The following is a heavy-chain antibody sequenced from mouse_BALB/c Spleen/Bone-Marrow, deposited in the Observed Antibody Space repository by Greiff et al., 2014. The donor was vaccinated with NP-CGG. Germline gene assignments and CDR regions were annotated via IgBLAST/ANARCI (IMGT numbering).Heavy chain of an antibody. V-gene: IGHV3-2*02. CDR3: ARKRYDYDEDYFDY. CDR2: ISYSGST. J-gene: IGHJ2*01. CDR1: GYSITSDYA. D-gene: IGHD2-4*01. Sequence: EVQLQQSGLGLVKPSQSLSLTCTVTGYSITSDYAWNWIRQFPGKKLEWMGYISYSGSTTYNPSLKSRISITRDTSKNQFFLQLNSVTTEDTATYYCARKRYDYDEDYFDYWGQGTTLTVSS.